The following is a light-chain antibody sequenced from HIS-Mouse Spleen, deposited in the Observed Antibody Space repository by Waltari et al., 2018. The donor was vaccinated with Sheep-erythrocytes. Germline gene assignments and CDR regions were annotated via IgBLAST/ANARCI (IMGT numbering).Light chain of an antibody. CDR3: CSYAGSYNHV. CDR1: NIGSKS. J-gene: IGLJ1*01. CDR2: DDS. Sequence: SYVLTQPPSVSVAPGQTARITCGGNNIGSKSVHWYQQKPGQAPVLVVYDDSDRSPQMRAQAPGWRVYVDSDRPSGIPERFSGSNSGNTASLTISGLQAEDEADYYCCSYAGSYNHVFATGTKVTVL. V-gene: IGLV3-21*02.